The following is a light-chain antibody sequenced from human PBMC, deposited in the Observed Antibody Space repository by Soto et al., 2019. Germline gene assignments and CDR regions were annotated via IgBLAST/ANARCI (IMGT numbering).Light chain of an antibody. Sequence: EMVMTQAPATLSVSPGERATLSCRASQNLSRNLAWYQQQPGQAPRLLIFYASTRATGIPAMFSGSGSGTDFTLTLSSLQSEDFAVYYCQQYDKWPHTFGQGTKLEIK. V-gene: IGKV3-15*01. CDR1: QNLSRN. CDR2: YAS. CDR3: QQYDKWPHT. J-gene: IGKJ2*01.